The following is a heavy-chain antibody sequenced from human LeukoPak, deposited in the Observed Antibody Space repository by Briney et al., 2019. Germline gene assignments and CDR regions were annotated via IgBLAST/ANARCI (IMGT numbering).Heavy chain of an antibody. V-gene: IGHV4-34*01. CDR1: GGSFSGYY. CDR3: ARLRLYYYYYMDV. CDR2: IYYSGST. J-gene: IGHJ6*03. Sequence: SETLSLTCAVYGGSFSGYYWSWVRQAPGKGLEWIGSIYYSGSTYYDPSLKSRVTISVDTSKNQFSLELSSVTAADTAVYYCARLRLYYYYYMDVWGKGTTVTISS.